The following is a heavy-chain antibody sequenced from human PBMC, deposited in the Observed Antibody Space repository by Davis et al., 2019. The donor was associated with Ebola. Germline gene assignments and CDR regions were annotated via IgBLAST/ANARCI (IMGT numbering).Heavy chain of an antibody. Sequence: ASVKVSCKASGYSFTDDGISWLRQAPGQGLEWMGWISTYNGNTNYAQKVQGRITMTTDTSTSTAYMELRSLRSDDTARYYCARDVRGITGPSEYWGQGTLVTVSS. J-gene: IGHJ4*02. CDR3: ARDVRGITGPSEY. CDR2: ISTYNGNT. V-gene: IGHV1-18*01. CDR1: GYSFTDDG. D-gene: IGHD1-1*01.